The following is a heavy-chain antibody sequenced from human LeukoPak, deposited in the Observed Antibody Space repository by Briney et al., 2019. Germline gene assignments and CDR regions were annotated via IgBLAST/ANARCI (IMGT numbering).Heavy chain of an antibody. Sequence: GGSLRLSCAASGFTFNNAWMTWVRQAPGKGLEWVGRIYTKPDGATTDYAAPVKGRFTISGDASKNTLYLQMNSLTTDDTAVYNCTTYTSGCCNHWGQGTLVIVSS. CDR2: IYTKPDGATT. J-gene: IGHJ4*02. CDR1: GFTFNNAW. CDR3: TTYTSGCCNH. V-gene: IGHV3-15*01. D-gene: IGHD6-19*01.